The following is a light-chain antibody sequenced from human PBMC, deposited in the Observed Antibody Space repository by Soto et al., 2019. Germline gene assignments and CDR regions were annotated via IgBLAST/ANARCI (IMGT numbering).Light chain of an antibody. CDR2: GAS. CDR1: QSVRTK. Sequence: EIVMTHSQDTLYVSPGEGATLSCSASQSVRTKLAWYQQKAGQAPRLLIYGASTRATGIPDRFSGSGSGTEFTLTISGLQSEDSAVYFCQQYNNWPFSFGQGTRLEIK. V-gene: IGKV3-15*01. CDR3: QQYNNWPFS. J-gene: IGKJ5*01.